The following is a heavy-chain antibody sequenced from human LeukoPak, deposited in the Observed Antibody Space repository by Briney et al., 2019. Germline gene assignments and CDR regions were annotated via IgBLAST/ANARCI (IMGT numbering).Heavy chain of an antibody. J-gene: IGHJ6*02. CDR3: ASAIAARPNYYGMDV. CDR1: GGTFSSYA. V-gene: IGHV1-69*13. D-gene: IGHD6-6*01. CDR2: TIPIFGTA. Sequence: SVKVSCKASGGTFSSYAISWVRQAPGQGLEWMGGTIPIFGTANYAQKFQGRVTITADESTSTAYMELSSLRSEDTAVYYCASAIAARPNYYGMDVWGQGTTVTVSS.